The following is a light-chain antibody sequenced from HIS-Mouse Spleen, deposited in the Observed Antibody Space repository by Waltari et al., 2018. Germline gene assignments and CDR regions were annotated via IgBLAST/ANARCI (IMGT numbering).Light chain of an antibody. V-gene: IGLV2-14*03. J-gene: IGLJ2*01. Sequence: QSALTQPASVSGSPGQSITISCPGTSSDVGGYNYVSWYQQHPGKAPKLMIYDVSNRPSGVSNRFSGSKSGNTASLTISGLQAEDEADYYCSSYTSSSTEVFGGGTK. CDR3: SSYTSSSTEV. CDR1: SSDVGGYNY. CDR2: DVS.